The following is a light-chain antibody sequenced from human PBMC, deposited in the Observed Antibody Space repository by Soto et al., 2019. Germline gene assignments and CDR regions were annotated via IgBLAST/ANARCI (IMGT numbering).Light chain of an antibody. CDR3: AAWDDNLNGPL. J-gene: IGLJ3*02. CDR1: NSNIGRYS. Sequence: QSDLTQPPSLSGTPGQRVTISCSGSNSNIGRYSVNWYQHFPGTAPKILIYSDDERPSGVPDRFSGSKSGTSASLAISGLQSEDEAEYYCAAWDDNLNGPLFGGGTKLTV. V-gene: IGLV1-44*01. CDR2: SDD.